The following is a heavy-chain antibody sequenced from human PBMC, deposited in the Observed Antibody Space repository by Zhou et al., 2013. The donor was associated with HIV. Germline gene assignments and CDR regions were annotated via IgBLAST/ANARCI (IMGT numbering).Heavy chain of an antibody. J-gene: IGHJ6*03. CDR2: IHHSGNA. CDR1: GYSMSSGFY. D-gene: IGHD6-13*01. Sequence: QVQLQESGPGLVKPSETLSLTCVVSGYSMSSGFYWGWIRQSPGKGPEWIATIHHSGNAYYNPSLKSRVTISIDTSKNQFSLKLSSVTAADTAVYYCARLVAARDYYYYIDVWGRGTTVTVSS. V-gene: IGHV4-38-2*01. CDR3: ARLVAARDYYYYIDV.